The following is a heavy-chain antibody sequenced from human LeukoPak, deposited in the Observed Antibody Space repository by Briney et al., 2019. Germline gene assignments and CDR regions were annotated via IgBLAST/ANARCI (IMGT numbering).Heavy chain of an antibody. CDR2: IYPGDSDT. Sequence: GESLKISCKGSGYSFASYWISWVRQMPGKGLEWMGIIYPGDSDTRYSPSFQGQVTISADKSINTAYLQWSSLKASDTAMYYCARGDIVVIPAAAYNWFDPWGQGTLVTVSS. CDR3: ARGDIVVIPAAAYNWFDP. J-gene: IGHJ5*02. D-gene: IGHD2-2*01. CDR1: GYSFASYW. V-gene: IGHV5-51*01.